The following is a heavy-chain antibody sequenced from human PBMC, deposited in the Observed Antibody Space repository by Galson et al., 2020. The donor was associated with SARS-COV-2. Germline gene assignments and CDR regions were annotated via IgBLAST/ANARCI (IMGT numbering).Heavy chain of an antibody. CDR1: GFSPSNSGVG. Sequence: SGPTLVKPTQTLKLTCNFSGFSPSNSGVGVGWIRQPPGKALEWLALIYWDDDKRYSPSLKLRLTITKDTSKNQVVLTMTNMDPVDTATYSCAHCWDYGAYVWFDPWGQGTLVTVSS. J-gene: IGHJ5*02. V-gene: IGHV2-5*02. D-gene: IGHD4-17*01. CDR3: AHCWDYGAYVWFDP. CDR2: IYWDDDK.